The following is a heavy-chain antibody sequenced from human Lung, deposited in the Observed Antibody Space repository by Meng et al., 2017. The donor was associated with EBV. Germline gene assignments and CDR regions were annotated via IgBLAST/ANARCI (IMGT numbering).Heavy chain of an antibody. CDR3: ARDEGGNSERGFQH. J-gene: IGHJ1*01. CDR1: GGSTSSGGYY. D-gene: IGHD4-23*01. Sequence: QVQLQESGPGLVKPSQTLSLTCAVSGGSTSSGGYYWSWIRQPPGKGLEWIGYIYYSGSTQYNPSLKSRVTISVDTSKNQFSLKLTSVTAADTAVYYCARDEGGNSERGFQHWGQGTLVTVSS. V-gene: IGHV4-31*11. CDR2: IYYSGST.